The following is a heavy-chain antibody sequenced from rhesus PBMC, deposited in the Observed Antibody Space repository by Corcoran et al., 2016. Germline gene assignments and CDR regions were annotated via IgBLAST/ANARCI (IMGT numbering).Heavy chain of an antibody. Sequence: QVQLQESGPGLVKPSETLSFTCTVSGGSISDSYYWSWIRQPPGKGLEWMGRIYGRGRNTHHNPALKSRVTISRDTSKNQFSLKLSSVTAADTAVYYCARERGEYLDWYGLDSWGQGVVVTVSS. J-gene: IGHJ6*01. CDR2: IYGRGRNT. V-gene: IGHV4-160*01. CDR1: GGSISDSYY. CDR3: ARERGEYLDWYGLDS. D-gene: IGHD3-3*01.